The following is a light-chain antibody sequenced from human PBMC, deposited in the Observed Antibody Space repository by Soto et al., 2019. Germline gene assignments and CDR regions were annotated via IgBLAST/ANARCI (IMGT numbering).Light chain of an antibody. CDR3: CSYAGSSPYV. J-gene: IGLJ1*01. CDR2: EGS. CDR1: SNDVGSYNL. Sequence: HSVMTQPPTVCGSPGQSYTLSCTGTSNDVGSYNLVSWYQQHPGKAPKLMIYEGSKRPSGVSNRFSGSKSGNTASLTISGLRAEDEADYYCCSYAGSSPYVFGTGTKVTVL. V-gene: IGLV2-23*01.